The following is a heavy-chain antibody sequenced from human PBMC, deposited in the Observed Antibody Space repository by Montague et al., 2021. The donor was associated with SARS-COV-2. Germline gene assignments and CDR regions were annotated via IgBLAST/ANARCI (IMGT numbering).Heavy chain of an antibody. Sequence: SETLSLTCTVSGGSISSNSYYWGWLRHPPGMGLEWIGSINYSGSTNSNPTIKSRVTISVATSKNQVSLKLSSVTAAATAEYYCAALGRQQLVRLSGMDVWGQGTTVTVSS. J-gene: IGHJ6*02. CDR3: AALGRQQLVRLSGMDV. D-gene: IGHD6-13*01. CDR2: INYSGST. V-gene: IGHV4-39*07. CDR1: GGSISSNSYY.